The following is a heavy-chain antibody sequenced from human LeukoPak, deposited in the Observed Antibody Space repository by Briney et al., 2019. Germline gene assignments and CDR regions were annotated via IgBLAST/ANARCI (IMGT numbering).Heavy chain of an antibody. Sequence: PGGSLRLSCAASGFTFTSYAMSCVRQAPGKGLEWVPAITGTGGSTYYPASVKGRFTVSRDNSKNTLYLQMSSLRAEDTAMYYCAKVRDTRDWYKEAFDIWGQGTRVTVSS. D-gene: IGHD6-19*01. V-gene: IGHV3-23*01. J-gene: IGHJ3*02. CDR1: GFTFTSYA. CDR2: ITGTGGST. CDR3: AKVRDTRDWYKEAFDI.